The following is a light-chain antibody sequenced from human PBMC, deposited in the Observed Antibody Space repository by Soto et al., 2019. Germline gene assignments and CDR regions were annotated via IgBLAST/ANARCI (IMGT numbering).Light chain of an antibody. V-gene: IGKV2-28*01. CDR1: QSLLHRSGYYF. Sequence: DIVVTQSPLSLSVTPGEPASISCRSSQSLLHRSGYYFLDWYLQKPGQSPQVLIYLGSTRASGVPDRFSGRGAGTDFTLEISRVEAEDVGVYYCMQSLQARTFGQGTKVEIK. CDR2: LGS. J-gene: IGKJ1*01. CDR3: MQSLQART.